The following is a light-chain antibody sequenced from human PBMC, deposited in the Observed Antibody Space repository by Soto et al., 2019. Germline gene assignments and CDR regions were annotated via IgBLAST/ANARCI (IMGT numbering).Light chain of an antibody. CDR2: DAS. J-gene: IGKJ1*01. Sequence: EIVLTQSPGTLSLSPGERAILSCRASQSVSSDSLAWYRQKPGQAPRLLVYDASSRATGIPDRFSGSGSGTGFTLTISRLEPEDFAVYYCQPYGSAPRTFGQGTKVDIK. CDR1: QSVSSDS. CDR3: QPYGSAPRT. V-gene: IGKV3-20*01.